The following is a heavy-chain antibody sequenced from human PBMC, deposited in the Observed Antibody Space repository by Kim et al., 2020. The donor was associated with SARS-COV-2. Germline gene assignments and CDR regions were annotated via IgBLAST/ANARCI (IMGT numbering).Heavy chain of an antibody. CDR1: GFTFTNAW. CDR3: VTSWSFTSGHLLGR. D-gene: IGHD6-19*01. J-gene: IGHJ4*02. CDR2: IKSKKDGGTS. Sequence: GGSLRLSCAASGFTFTNAWMTWVRQAPGKGLEWVGRIKSKKDGGTSDYAAPVKGRFTISRDDSKNLLYLQMNSLKTEDTALYYCVTSWSFTSGHLLGRWGQGTLVTVSS. V-gene: IGHV3-15*01.